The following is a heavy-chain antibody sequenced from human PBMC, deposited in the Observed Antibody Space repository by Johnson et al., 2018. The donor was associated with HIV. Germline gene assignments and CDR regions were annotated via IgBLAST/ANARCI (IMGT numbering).Heavy chain of an antibody. CDR2: ISYDGSDK. Sequence: QVQLVESGGGVVRPGGSLRLSCAASGFTFSSYGMHWVRQAPGKGLEWVTVISYDGSDKHYADSLKGRFTISRDNSKNTLFLQMNSLRAEDTAVYYCAREPIVGITFFDIWGRGTMVTVSS. J-gene: IGHJ3*02. CDR1: GFTFSSYG. D-gene: IGHD3-22*01. V-gene: IGHV3-30*03. CDR3: AREPIVGITFFDI.